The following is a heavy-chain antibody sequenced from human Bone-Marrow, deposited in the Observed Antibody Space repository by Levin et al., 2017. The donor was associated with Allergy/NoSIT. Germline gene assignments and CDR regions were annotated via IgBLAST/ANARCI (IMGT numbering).Heavy chain of an antibody. V-gene: IGHV3-7*04. CDR3: ARRYSYSLGGFDY. Sequence: LSLTCAASGFTFSSYWMSWVRQAPGKGLEWVANIKQDGSEKYYVDSVKGRFTISRDNAKNSLFLQMNSLRAEDTAVYYCARRYSYSLGGFDYWGQGTLVTVSS. J-gene: IGHJ4*02. CDR2: IKQDGSEK. D-gene: IGHD5-18*01. CDR1: GFTFSSYW.